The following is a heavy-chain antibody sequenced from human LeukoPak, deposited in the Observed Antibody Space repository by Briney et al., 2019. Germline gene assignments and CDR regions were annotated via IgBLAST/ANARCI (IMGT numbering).Heavy chain of an antibody. Sequence: QPGGSLRLSCAASGFTFSRYWMSWVRQAPGKGLEWVANIRDDGSDKYYVDSVKGRFTISRDNAKNSLYLQMNSLRAEDTAVYYCARGQDWNHDYWGQGTLVTVSA. J-gene: IGHJ4*02. CDR2: IRDDGSDK. CDR3: ARGQDWNHDY. V-gene: IGHV3-7*01. CDR1: GFTFSRYW. D-gene: IGHD1-1*01.